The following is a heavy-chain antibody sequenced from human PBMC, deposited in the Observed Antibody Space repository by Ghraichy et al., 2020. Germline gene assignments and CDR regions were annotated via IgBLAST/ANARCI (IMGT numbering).Heavy chain of an antibody. CDR2: ISGSGGST. J-gene: IGHJ4*02. V-gene: IGHV3-23*01. CDR1: GFTFSSYA. Sequence: GGSLRLSCAASGFTFSSYAMSGVRRAPGKGLEWVSAISGSGGSTYYADSVKGRFTISRDNSKNTLYLQMNSLRAEDTAVYYCAKEGGITIFGVVIAPTFDYWGQGTLVTDSS. CDR3: AKEGGITIFGVVIAPTFDY. D-gene: IGHD3-3*01.